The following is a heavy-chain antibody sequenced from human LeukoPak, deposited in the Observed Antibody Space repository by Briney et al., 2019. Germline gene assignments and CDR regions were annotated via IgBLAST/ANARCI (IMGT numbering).Heavy chain of an antibody. D-gene: IGHD3-10*01. Sequence: GGSLRLSCAASGFTFSSYSMNWVRQAPGKGLEWVSSISSSSSYIYYADSVKGRFTISRDNAKNSLYLQMNSLRAEDTAVYYCAGDTYYYGSGSYPRGDYWGQGTLVTVSS. CDR1: GFTFSSYS. V-gene: IGHV3-21*01. CDR3: AGDTYYYGSGSYPRGDY. CDR2: ISSSSSYI. J-gene: IGHJ4*02.